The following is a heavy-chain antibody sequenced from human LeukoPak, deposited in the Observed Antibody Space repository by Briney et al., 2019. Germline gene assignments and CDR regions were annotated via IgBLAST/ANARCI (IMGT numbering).Heavy chain of an antibody. V-gene: IGHV1-46*01. CDR1: GYTFTSYY. D-gene: IGHD3-10*01. CDR2: INPSGGST. Sequence: ASVKVSCKASGYTFTSYYMHWVRQAPGQGLEWMGIINPSGGSTSYAQKFQGRVTMTRDTSTSTVYMELSSLRSEDTAVYYCARVQGGGSGSYWPFDYWGQGTLVTVSS. CDR3: ARVQGGGSGSYWPFDY. J-gene: IGHJ4*02.